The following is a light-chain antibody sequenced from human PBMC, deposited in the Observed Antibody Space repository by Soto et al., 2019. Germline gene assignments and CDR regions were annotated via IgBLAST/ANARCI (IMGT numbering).Light chain of an antibody. CDR2: GAS. V-gene: IGKV3-15*01. CDR3: QQYNKWPLT. Sequence: EIVFAPSPCTLALSPGERATLSCRASQSVSSNFAWYQQKPGQAPRLLIYGASTRATGIPARFSGSGSGTEFTLTISSLQSEDFAVYYCQQYNKWPLTFGGGTKVDIK. J-gene: IGKJ4*01. CDR1: QSVSSN.